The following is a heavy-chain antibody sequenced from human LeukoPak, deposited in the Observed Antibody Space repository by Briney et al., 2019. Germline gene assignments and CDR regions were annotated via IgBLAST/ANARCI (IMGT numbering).Heavy chain of an antibody. J-gene: IGHJ4*02. CDR1: GYTFTGYY. CDR2: INPNSGGT. CDR3: GTLLSNGPFDY. V-gene: IGHV1-2*02. Sequence: GASVKVSFKASGYTFTGYYMHWVRQAPGQGLEWMGWINPNSGGTNYAQKFQGRVTMTRDTSISTAYMELSRLRSDDTAVYYCGTLLSNGPFDYWGQGSLVTASS.